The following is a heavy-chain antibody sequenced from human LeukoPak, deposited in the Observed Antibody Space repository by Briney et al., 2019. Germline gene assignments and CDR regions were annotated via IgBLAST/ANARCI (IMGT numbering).Heavy chain of an antibody. Sequence: SETLSLTCTVSGGSISSSLYYWDWIRQPPGKGLEWIGTIYYSGATNYNPSPKSRVTISVDTSKNQFSLKLSSVAAADTAVYYCARVVIAAAGRGWFDPWGQGTLVTVSS. CDR3: ARVVIAAAGRGWFDP. CDR2: IYYSGAT. CDR1: GGSISSSLYY. D-gene: IGHD6-13*01. J-gene: IGHJ5*02. V-gene: IGHV4-39*07.